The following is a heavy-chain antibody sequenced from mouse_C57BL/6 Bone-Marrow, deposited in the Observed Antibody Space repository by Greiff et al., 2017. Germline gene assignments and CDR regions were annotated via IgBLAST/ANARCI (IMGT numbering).Heavy chain of an antibody. CDR2: IRNKANGYST. J-gene: IGHJ4*01. CDR3: ASLAYYAMDY. V-gene: IGHV7-3*01. Sequence: EVKLVESGGGLVQPGGSLSLSCAASGFTFTDYYLSCVRQPPGKALAWLGFIRNKANGYSTAYSASVKGRFTISRDNSQSILYLQMNALRAEDSATYYCASLAYYAMDYWGQGTSGTVAS. CDR1: GFTFTDYY.